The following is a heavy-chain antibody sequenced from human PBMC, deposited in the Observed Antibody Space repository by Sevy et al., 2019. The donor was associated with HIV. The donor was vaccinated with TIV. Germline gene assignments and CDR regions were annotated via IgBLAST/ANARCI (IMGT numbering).Heavy chain of an antibody. V-gene: IGHV4-31*03. CDR1: GGSISSGGYY. J-gene: IGHJ5*02. CDR2: IYYSGST. Sequence: SETLSLTCTVSGGSISSGGYYWSWIRQHPGKGLEWIGYIYYSGSTYYNPSLKSRVTISVDTSKNQFCLKLSSVTAADTAVYYCARLAYCGGDCYSEGFDPWGQGTLVTVSS. CDR3: ARLAYCGGDCYSEGFDP. D-gene: IGHD2-21*02.